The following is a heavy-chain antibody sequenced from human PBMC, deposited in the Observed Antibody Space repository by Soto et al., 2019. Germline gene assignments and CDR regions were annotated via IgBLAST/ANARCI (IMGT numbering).Heavy chain of an antibody. Sequence: QVKLVESGGGVVQPGRSLRLSCAASGFTFSNHGMHWVRQAPGKGLEWVALIRYDGSNRFYADSVRGRFTISRDISENTVFRQMNSLRAEDTAGYYFARESSSVRRDSLDYWGKGTLVTVS. CDR3: ARESSSVRRDSLDY. CDR2: IRYDGSNR. CDR1: GFTFSNHG. D-gene: IGHD3-22*01. V-gene: IGHV3-33*01. J-gene: IGHJ4*02.